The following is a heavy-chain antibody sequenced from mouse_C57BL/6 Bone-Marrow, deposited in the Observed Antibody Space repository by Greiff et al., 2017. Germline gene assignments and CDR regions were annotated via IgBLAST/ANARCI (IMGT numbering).Heavy chain of an antibody. D-gene: IGHD4-1*01. Sequence: VQLPQSGAELAKPGASVKLSCKASGYTFTSYWMPWVHQRPGQGLQWIGYITPSSGYTKYNQKFKDKATLTADKSSSTAYMQLSSLTYEDSAVYYCARGLGRWYFDVWGTGTTVTVSS. CDR2: ITPSSGYT. V-gene: IGHV1-7*01. J-gene: IGHJ1*03. CDR3: ARGLGRWYFDV. CDR1: GYTFTSYW.